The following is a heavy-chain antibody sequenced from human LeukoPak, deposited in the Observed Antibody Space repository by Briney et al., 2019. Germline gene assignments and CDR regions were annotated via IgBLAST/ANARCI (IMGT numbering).Heavy chain of an antibody. CDR2: IYYSGST. V-gene: IGHV4-59*08. CDR3: ARQYGSGSYYPPFDY. CDR1: GGSISSYY. D-gene: IGHD3-10*01. Sequence: PSETLSLTCTVSGGSISSYYWSWIRQPPGKGLEWIGYIYYSGSTYYNPSLKSRVTISVDTSKNQFSLRLSSVTASDTAVYYCARQYGSGSYYPPFDYWGQGTLVTVSS. J-gene: IGHJ4*02.